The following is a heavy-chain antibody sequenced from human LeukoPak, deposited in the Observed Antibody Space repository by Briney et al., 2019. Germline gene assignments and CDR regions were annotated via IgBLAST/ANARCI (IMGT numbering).Heavy chain of an antibody. CDR1: GFTFSSYW. CDR3: AREDIVLMVYAMPYYYGMDV. CDR2: IKQDGSEK. D-gene: IGHD2-8*01. J-gene: IGHJ6*02. V-gene: IGHV3-7*01. Sequence: GGSLRLSCAASGFTFSSYWMSWVRQAPGKGLEWVANIKQDGSEKYYVDSVKGRFTISRDNAKNSLCLQMNSLRAEDTAVYYCAREDIVLMVYAMPYYYGMDVWGQGTTVTVSS.